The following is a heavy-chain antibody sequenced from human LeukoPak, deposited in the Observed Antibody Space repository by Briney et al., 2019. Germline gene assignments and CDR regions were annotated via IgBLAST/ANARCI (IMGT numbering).Heavy chain of an antibody. CDR2: IIPIFGTA. Sequence: GASVKVSCKASGGTFSGYAISWVRQAPGQGLEWMGGIIPIFGTANYAQKFQGRVTITADESTSTAYMELSSLRSEDTAVYYCAREIIQLYAFDIWGQGTMVTVSS. V-gene: IGHV1-69*13. CDR1: GGTFSGYA. CDR3: AREIIQLYAFDI. D-gene: IGHD5-18*01. J-gene: IGHJ3*02.